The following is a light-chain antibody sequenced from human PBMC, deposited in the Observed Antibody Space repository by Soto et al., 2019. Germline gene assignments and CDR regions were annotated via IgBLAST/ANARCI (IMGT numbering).Light chain of an antibody. Sequence: EVVLTQSPGTLSLSPGERATLSCRASQSVSNNYFAWYQQKPGQAPRLLIFGSSDRATGIPDRFSGSGYGTDFTLTISRLEPEDFAVYYCQQYGSSPPYTFGQGNKLAIK. V-gene: IGKV3-20*01. J-gene: IGKJ2*01. CDR1: QSVSNNY. CDR2: GSS. CDR3: QQYGSSPPYT.